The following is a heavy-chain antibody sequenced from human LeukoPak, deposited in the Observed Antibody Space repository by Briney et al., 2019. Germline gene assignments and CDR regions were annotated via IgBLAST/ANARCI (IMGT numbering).Heavy chain of an antibody. CDR2: ISYDGSNK. J-gene: IGHJ4*02. D-gene: IGHD6-19*01. CDR3: ARDSPMVPSGWYYFDY. Sequence: PGGSLRLSCAASGFTFSSYGMHWVRQAPGKGLEWVAVISYDGSNKYYADSVKGRFTISRDNSKNTLYLQMNSLRAEDTAVYYCARDSPMVPSGWYYFDYWGQGTLVTVSS. CDR1: GFTFSSYG. V-gene: IGHV3-30*03.